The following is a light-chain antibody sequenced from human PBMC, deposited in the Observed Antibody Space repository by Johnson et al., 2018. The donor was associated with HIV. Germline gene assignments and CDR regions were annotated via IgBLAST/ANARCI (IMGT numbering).Light chain of an antibody. J-gene: IGLJ1*01. CDR1: SSNIGNNY. CDR2: ENN. CDR3: GTWDSSLSAGGV. V-gene: IGLV1-51*02. Sequence: QSVLTQPPSVYEAPGQKVTISCSGSSSNIGNNYVSWYQQLPGTAPKLLIYENNKRPSGIPDRFSGSQSGTSATLGITGLQTGDEADYYCGTWDSSLSAGGVFGTGTKVTVL.